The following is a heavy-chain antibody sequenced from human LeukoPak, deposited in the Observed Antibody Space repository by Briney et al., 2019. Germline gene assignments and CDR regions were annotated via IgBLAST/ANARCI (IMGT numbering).Heavy chain of an antibody. D-gene: IGHD2-2*01. CDR2: LIPSRGSP. V-gene: IGHV1-46*01. J-gene: IGHJ4*02. Sequence: GASVKVSCKASGYTFTAFYIHWVRQAPGQGLEWMAKLIPSRGSPSYAQKFQDRVTVTSDTSTSTVHMELRSLRSDDSAVYYCARGAHQYSDSWGQGTLVSVSS. CDR1: GYTFTAFY. CDR3: ARGAHQYSDS.